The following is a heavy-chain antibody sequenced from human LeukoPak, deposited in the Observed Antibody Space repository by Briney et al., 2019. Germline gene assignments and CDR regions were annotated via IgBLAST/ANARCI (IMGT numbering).Heavy chain of an antibody. J-gene: IGHJ5*02. CDR3: ARRGIVPAARVSWFDP. D-gene: IGHD2-2*01. V-gene: IGHV1-3*01. Sequence: ASVKVSCKASGYTFTSYAMHWVRQAPGQRLEWMGWINAGNGNTKYSQKFQGRVTITRDTSASTAYMELSSLRSEDTAVYYCARRGIVPAARVSWFDPWGQGTLVTVSS. CDR1: GYTFTSYA. CDR2: INAGNGNT.